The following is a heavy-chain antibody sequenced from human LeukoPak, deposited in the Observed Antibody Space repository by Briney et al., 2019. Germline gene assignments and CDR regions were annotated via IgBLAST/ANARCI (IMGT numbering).Heavy chain of an antibody. J-gene: IGHJ4*02. CDR2: VAYDGNDK. CDR1: GFIFSTYG. Sequence: QAGGSLRLSCAASGFIFSTYGMHWVRQAPGKGLEWVAFVAYDGNDKYYADSVKGRFTISRDNSKNTLYLQMNSLGAQDTAVYYCAKDRVPATVVFDYWGQGTLVTVSS. D-gene: IGHD4-11*01. CDR3: AKDRVPATVVFDY. V-gene: IGHV3-30*02.